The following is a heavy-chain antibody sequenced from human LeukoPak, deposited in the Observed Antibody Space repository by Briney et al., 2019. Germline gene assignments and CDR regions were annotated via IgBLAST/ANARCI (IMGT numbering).Heavy chain of an antibody. CDR3: GTGGRAGVVLEQ. V-gene: IGHV3-53*01. Sequence: PGESLRLTCVVSGFIASSNYMSWVRQAPGKGLEWISLIYSGCCTYYADSVMSRFTISRDSSETTLFLQMNSLRAEDTAVYYCGTGGRAGVVLEQWGEGTLVTVS. CDR2: IYSGCCT. J-gene: IGHJ4*02. CDR1: GFIASSNY. D-gene: IGHD3-3*01.